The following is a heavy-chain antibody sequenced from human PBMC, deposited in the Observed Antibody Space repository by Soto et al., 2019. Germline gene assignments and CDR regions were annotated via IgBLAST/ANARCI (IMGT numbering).Heavy chain of an antibody. V-gene: IGHV4-34*01. CDR2: INHSGST. J-gene: IGHJ5*02. Sequence: KPSETLSLTCAVYGGSFSGYYWSWIRQPPGKGLEWIGEINHSGSTNYNPSLKSRVTISVDTSKNQFSLKLSSVTAADTAVYYCARFLHTQNWFDPWGQGTLVTVSS. CDR1: GGSFSGYY. CDR3: ARFLHTQNWFDP. D-gene: IGHD2-2*02.